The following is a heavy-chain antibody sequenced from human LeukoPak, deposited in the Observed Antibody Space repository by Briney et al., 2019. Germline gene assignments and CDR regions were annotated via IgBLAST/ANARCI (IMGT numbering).Heavy chain of an antibody. J-gene: IGHJ5*02. CDR1: GFTFSSYA. Sequence: PGGSLSLSCAASGFTFSSYAMSWVRQAPGKGLEWVSAISGSGGSTYYADSVKGRFTISRDNSKNTLYLQMNSLRAEDTAVYYCAKSVPNLKGPQHDYGDYGWFDPWGQGTLVTVSS. CDR2: ISGSGGST. CDR3: AKSVPNLKGPQHDYGDYGWFDP. V-gene: IGHV3-23*01. D-gene: IGHD4-17*01.